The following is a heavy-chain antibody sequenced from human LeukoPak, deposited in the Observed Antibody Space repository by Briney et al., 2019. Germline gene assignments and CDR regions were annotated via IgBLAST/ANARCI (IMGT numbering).Heavy chain of an antibody. CDR3: AREEVVVVTAIPYYYYGMDV. V-gene: IGHV3-30*19. D-gene: IGHD2-21*02. CDR2: IWYDGSNK. J-gene: IGHJ6*02. Sequence: GGSLRLSCAASGFTFSSYGMHWVRQAPGKGLEWVAVIWYDGSNKYYADSVKGRFTISRDNSKNTLYLQMNSLRAEDTAVYYCAREEVVVVTAIPYYYYGMDVWGQGTTVTVSS. CDR1: GFTFSSYG.